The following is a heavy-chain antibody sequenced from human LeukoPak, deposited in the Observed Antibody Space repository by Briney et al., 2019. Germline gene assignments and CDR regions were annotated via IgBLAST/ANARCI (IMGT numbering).Heavy chain of an antibody. D-gene: IGHD3-3*01. J-gene: IGHJ4*02. CDR2: ISWNSGSI. CDR1: GFTFDDYA. Sequence: GRSLRLSCAASGFTFDDYAMHWVRHAPGEGLEWVSGISWNSGSIGYADSVKGRFTISRDNAKNSLYLQMNSLRAEDTALYYCAKDRDFWSGYWGPLDYWGQGTLVTVSS. V-gene: IGHV3-9*01. CDR3: AKDRDFWSGYWGPLDY.